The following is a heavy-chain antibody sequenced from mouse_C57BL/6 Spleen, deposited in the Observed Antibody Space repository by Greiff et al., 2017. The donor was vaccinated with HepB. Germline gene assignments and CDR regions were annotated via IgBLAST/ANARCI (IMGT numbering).Heavy chain of an antibody. V-gene: IGHV5-17*01. J-gene: IGHJ3*01. CDR3: ARPGQLRAWFAY. D-gene: IGHD3-2*02. CDR1: GFTFSDYG. CDR2: ISSGSSTI. Sequence: EVHLVESGGGLVKPGGSLKLSCAASGFTFSDYGMHWVRQAPEKGLEWVAYISSGSSTIYYADTVKGRFPISRDNAKNTLFLQMTGLRSEDTAMYYCARPGQLRAWFAYWGQGTLVTVSA.